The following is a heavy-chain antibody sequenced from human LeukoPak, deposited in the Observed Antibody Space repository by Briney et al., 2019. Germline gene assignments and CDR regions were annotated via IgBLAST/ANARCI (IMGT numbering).Heavy chain of an antibody. CDR2: VFYSGVT. CDR1: SFSISNGFY. V-gene: IGHV4-38-2*02. Sequence: SSETLSLTCVVSSFSISNGFYWVWIRQPPGKGLEWIGNVFYSGVTYYNPSLMSRVTISVDTSKNQFSLKLNSVPAAATAVYYCARDRGGRTGYASGDFDFWGQGVLVTVSS. D-gene: IGHD5-12*01. J-gene: IGHJ4*02. CDR3: ARDRGGRTGYASGDFDF.